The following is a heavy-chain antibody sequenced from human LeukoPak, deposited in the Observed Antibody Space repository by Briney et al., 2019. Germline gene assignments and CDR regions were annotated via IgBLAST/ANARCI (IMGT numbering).Heavy chain of an antibody. CDR2: IRYDGSNK. D-gene: IGHD5-12*01. J-gene: IGHJ4*02. V-gene: IGHV3-30*02. CDR1: GFTFSNYG. CDR3: AKSDRDIVATTHFDY. Sequence: GGSLRLSCAASGFTFSNYGMHWVRQAPGKGLEWVAFIRYDGSNKYYADSVKGRFTISRDNSKNTLYLQMNSLRAEDTAVYYCAKSDRDIVATTHFDYWGQGTLVTVSS.